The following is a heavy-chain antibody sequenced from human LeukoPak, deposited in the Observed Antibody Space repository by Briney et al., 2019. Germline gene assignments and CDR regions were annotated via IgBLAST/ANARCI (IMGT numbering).Heavy chain of an antibody. V-gene: IGHV7-4-1*02. CDR3: ARDDCPSCSNAPFDY. Sequence: GASVKVSCKASGYTFTSYAMNWVRQAPGQGLEWMGWINTNTGNPTYAQGFTGRFVFSLDTSVSTAYLQISSLKAEDTAVYYCARDDCPSCSNAPFDYWGQGTLVTVSS. CDR2: INTNTGNP. CDR1: GYTFTSYA. J-gene: IGHJ4*02. D-gene: IGHD2-15*01.